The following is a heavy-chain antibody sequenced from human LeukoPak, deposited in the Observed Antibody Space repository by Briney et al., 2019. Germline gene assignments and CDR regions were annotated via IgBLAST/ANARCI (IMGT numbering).Heavy chain of an antibody. CDR2: IYPGNSDI. J-gene: IGHJ4*02. V-gene: IGHV5-51*01. Sequence: MPGESLQISCEGSGTSFASYWSAWVRQMPGKGLEWMGVIYPGNSDITYSPSFQGQDTISADKSVSTAYLQCTSLRASDTAIYDCARHLSSITSSPNYWGQGTPVTVSS. D-gene: IGHD2-2*01. CDR3: ARHLSSITSSPNY. CDR1: GTSFASYW.